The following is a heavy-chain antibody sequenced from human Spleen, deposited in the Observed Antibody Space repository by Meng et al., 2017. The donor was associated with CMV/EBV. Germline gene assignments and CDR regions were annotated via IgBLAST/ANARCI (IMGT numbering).Heavy chain of an antibody. CDR3: ARQLDTRTWDNWFDP. Sequence: GYSFTSYWSAWVSQVPGKGLEWMGIIYPGDSDTTYSPSFQGQVTISADKSISTTYLQWSSLKASDTAMYYCARQLDTRTWDNWFDPWGQGTLVTVSS. CDR1: GYSFTSYW. J-gene: IGHJ5*02. D-gene: IGHD2-2*01. V-gene: IGHV5-51*01. CDR2: IYPGDSDT.